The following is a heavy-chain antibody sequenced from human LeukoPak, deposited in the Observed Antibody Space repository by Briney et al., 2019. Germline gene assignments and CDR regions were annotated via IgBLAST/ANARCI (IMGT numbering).Heavy chain of an antibody. D-gene: IGHD1-26*01. CDR2: IWYGGSNK. Sequence: PGRSLRLSCAASGFTFSSYGMHWVRQAPGKGLEWVAVIWYGGSNKYYADSVKGRFTISRDNSKNTLYLQMNSLRAEDTAVYYCAKAPRVVGATNWFDPWGQGTLVTVSS. V-gene: IGHV3-33*06. CDR1: GFTFSSYG. J-gene: IGHJ5*02. CDR3: AKAPRVVGATNWFDP.